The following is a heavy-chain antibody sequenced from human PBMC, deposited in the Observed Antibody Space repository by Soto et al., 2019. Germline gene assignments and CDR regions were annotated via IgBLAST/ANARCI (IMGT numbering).Heavy chain of an antibody. CDR3: ARTDIYYYDSSGYSSVNWFDP. CDR1: GGSISSGGYY. Sequence: PSETLSLTCTVSGGSISSGGYYWSWIRQHPGKGLEWIGYIYYSGSTYYNPSLKSRVTISVDTSKNQFSLKLSSVTAADTAVYYCARTDIYYYDSSGYSSVNWFDPWGQGTLVTVSS. V-gene: IGHV4-31*03. J-gene: IGHJ5*02. D-gene: IGHD3-22*01. CDR2: IYYSGST.